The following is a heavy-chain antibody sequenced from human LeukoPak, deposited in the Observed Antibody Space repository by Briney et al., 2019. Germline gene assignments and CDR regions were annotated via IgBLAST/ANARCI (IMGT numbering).Heavy chain of an antibody. V-gene: IGHV4-34*01. D-gene: IGHD3-10*01. CDR1: GGSFSGYY. J-gene: IGHJ4*02. Sequence: SSETLSLTCAVYGGSFSGYYWSWIRQPPGKGPEWIGEINHSGSTNYNPSLKSRVTISVDTSKNQFSLKLSSVTAADTAVYYCASRRITMVRGTFVYWGQGTLVTVSS. CDR2: INHSGST. CDR3: ASRRITMVRGTFVY.